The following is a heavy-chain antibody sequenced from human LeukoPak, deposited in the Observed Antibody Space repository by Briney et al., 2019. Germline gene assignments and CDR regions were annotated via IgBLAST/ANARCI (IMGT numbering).Heavy chain of an antibody. Sequence: GGSLRLSCAFSGVTFSRHWMSWIRQAPGKGLELVSNIKQDGTKNYVASVKGRFSISRDTAKNSLYLQMDSLSPEDTAVYSCARGPDYGDRLDYFDYWGQGTLVTVSS. D-gene: IGHD4-17*01. J-gene: IGHJ4*02. V-gene: IGHV3-7*01. CDR3: ARGPDYGDRLDYFDY. CDR1: GVTFSRHW. CDR2: IKQDGTK.